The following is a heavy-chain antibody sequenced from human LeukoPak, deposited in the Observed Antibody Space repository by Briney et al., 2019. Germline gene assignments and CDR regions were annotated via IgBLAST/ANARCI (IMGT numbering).Heavy chain of an antibody. D-gene: IGHD2-2*01. V-gene: IGHV4-59*01. CDR3: ARQSDSSTSHFDY. J-gene: IGHJ4*02. Sequence: SETLSLTCTVSGGSISSYYWSWIRQPPGKGLEWIGYIYYSGSTNYNPSLKSRVTISVDTSKNQFSLKLCSVTAADTAVYYCARQSDSSTSHFDYWGQGTLVTVSS. CDR2: IYYSGST. CDR1: GGSISSYY.